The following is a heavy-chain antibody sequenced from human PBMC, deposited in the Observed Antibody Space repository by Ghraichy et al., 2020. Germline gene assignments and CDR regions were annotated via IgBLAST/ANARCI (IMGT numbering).Heavy chain of an antibody. J-gene: IGHJ5*02. Sequence: SVKVSCKASGGTFSSYAISWVRQAPGQGLEWMGGIIPIFGTANYAQKFQGRVTITTDESTSTAYMELSSLRSEDTAVYYCARVLTPRSGYSSGFGWFDPWGQGTLVTVSS. CDR2: IIPIFGTA. V-gene: IGHV1-69*05. D-gene: IGHD6-19*01. CDR3: ARVLTPRSGYSSGFGWFDP. CDR1: GGTFSSYA.